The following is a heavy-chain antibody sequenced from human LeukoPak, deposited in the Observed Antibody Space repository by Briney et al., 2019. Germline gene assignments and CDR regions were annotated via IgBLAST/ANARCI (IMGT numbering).Heavy chain of an antibody. Sequence: GRSLRLSCAASGFTFSSYAMHWVRQAPGKGLEWVAVISYDGSNKYYADSVKDRFTISRDNSKNTLYLQMNSLRAEDTAVYYCARDHHKLRYFDWLPGAPYYFDYWGQGTLVTVSS. V-gene: IGHV3-30*04. CDR3: ARDHHKLRYFDWLPGAPYYFDY. D-gene: IGHD3-9*01. J-gene: IGHJ4*02. CDR1: GFTFSSYA. CDR2: ISYDGSNK.